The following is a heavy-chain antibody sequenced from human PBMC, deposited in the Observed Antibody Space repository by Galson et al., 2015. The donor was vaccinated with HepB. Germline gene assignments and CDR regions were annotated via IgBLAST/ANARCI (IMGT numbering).Heavy chain of an antibody. V-gene: IGHV1-69*02. J-gene: IGHJ4*02. CDR3: ASGASNVPSGRDRIAVAGYYFDY. D-gene: IGHD6-19*01. CDR2: IIPILGIA. Sequence: SVKVSCKASGGTFSSYTISWVRQAPGQGLEWMGRIIPILGIANYAQKFQGRVTITADKSTSTAYMELSSPRSEDTAVYYCASGASNVPSGRDRIAVAGYYFDYWGQGTLVTVSS. CDR1: GGTFSSYT.